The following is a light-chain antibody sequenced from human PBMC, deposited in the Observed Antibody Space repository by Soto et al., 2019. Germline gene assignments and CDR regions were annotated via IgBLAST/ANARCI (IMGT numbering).Light chain of an antibody. Sequence: EIVMTQSPATLSVSPGERATLSCRASQSVRSNLAWYQQKPGQAPRLLIYGASTRATGIPARFSGSGSETDFTLTISSLQSEDYAVYYCQQYHISPPDTFGQGTKVEIK. CDR2: GAS. CDR1: QSVRSN. J-gene: IGKJ2*01. V-gene: IGKV3-15*01. CDR3: QQYHISPPDT.